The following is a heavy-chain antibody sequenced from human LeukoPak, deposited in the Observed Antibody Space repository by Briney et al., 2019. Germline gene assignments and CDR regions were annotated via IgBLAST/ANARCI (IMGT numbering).Heavy chain of an antibody. Sequence: KPSETLSLTCTVSGGSISSGSYYWSWIRQPAGKGLEWIGRIYTSGSTNYNPSLKSRVTISVDTSKNQFSLKLSSVTAADTAVYYCARVDGWYPLSWFDPWGQGTLVTVSS. CDR3: ARVDGWYPLSWFDP. V-gene: IGHV4-61*02. D-gene: IGHD6-19*01. CDR2: IYTSGST. J-gene: IGHJ5*02. CDR1: GGSISSGSYY.